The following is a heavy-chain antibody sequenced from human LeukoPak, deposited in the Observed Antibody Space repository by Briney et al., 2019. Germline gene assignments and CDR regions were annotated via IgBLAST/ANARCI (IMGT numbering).Heavy chain of an antibody. CDR1: GFTFSSYA. CDR2: ISGSGGST. V-gene: IGHV3-23*01. D-gene: IGHD2-2*01. CDR3: AKVDWAIVVVPASPV. Sequence: GGSLRLPCAASGFTFSSYAMSWVRQAPGKGLEWVSAISGSGGSTYYADSVKGRFTISRDNSKNTLYLQMNSLRAEDTAVYYCAKVDWAIVVVPASPVWGKGTTVTASS. J-gene: IGHJ6*04.